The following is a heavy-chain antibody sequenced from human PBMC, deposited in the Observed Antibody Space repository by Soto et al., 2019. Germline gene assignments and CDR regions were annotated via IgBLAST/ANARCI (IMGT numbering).Heavy chain of an antibody. Sequence: PSETLSLTCTVSGGSISSGGYYWSWIRQHPGKGLEWIGYIYYSGSTYYNPSLKSRVTISVDTSKNQFSLKLSSVTAADTAVYYCARGQRVSVSGAYNWFDPWGRGTLVTVSS. J-gene: IGHJ5*02. V-gene: IGHV4-31*03. CDR3: ARGQRVSVSGAYNWFDP. CDR1: GGSISSGGYY. CDR2: IYYSGST. D-gene: IGHD3-3*01.